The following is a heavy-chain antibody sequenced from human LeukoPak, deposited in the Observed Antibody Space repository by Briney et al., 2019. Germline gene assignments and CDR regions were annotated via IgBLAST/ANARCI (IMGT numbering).Heavy chain of an antibody. CDR3: ARDPESSSFDL. D-gene: IGHD6-13*01. CDR1: GFSFSTYW. J-gene: IGHJ4*02. CDR2: IDQGGSVR. V-gene: IGHV3-7*01. Sequence: PGGSLRVSRAASGFSFSTYWMSWVRQTPEKGLEFVANIDQGGSVRNYMDSLKGRCTISRDNAKKSLYLEINSLRADDTAVYYCARDPESSSFDLWGRGALVTVSS.